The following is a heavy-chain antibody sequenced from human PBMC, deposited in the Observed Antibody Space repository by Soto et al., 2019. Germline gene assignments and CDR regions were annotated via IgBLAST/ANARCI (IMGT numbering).Heavy chain of an antibody. D-gene: IGHD2-15*01. CDR1: GGTLSSYA. Sequence: SVKLSCQASGGTLSSYAISCVGRAPGQGLEWMGGVIPTFGTANYAQKPQGSVTITADKSTSTAYMELISLRSEDTAVYNCARGTYCSGGSCDVWFDPWRQGTVVTVSS. J-gene: IGHJ5*02. CDR2: VIPTFGTA. V-gene: IGHV1-69*06. CDR3: ARGTYCSGGSCDVWFDP.